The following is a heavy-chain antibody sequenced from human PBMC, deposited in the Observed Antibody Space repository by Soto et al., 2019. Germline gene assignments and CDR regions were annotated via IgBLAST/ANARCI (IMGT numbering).Heavy chain of an antibody. V-gene: IGHV3-23*01. D-gene: IGHD6-19*01. CDR3: AKDSGDSSGWLDAFDI. CDR2: ISGSGGST. J-gene: IGHJ3*02. CDR1: GFTFSSYA. Sequence: GGSLRLSCAASGFTFSSYAMSWVRQAPGKGLEWVSAISGSGGSTYYADSVKGRFTISRDNSKNTLYLQMNSLRAEDTAVYYCAKDSGDSSGWLDAFDIWGQGTMVTVSS.